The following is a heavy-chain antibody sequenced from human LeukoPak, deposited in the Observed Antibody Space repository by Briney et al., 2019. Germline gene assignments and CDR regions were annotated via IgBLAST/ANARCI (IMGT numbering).Heavy chain of an antibody. Sequence: PSQTLSLTCTVSGGSISSGSYYWSWIRQPPGKGLEWIGEINHSGSTNYNPSLKSRVTISVDTSKNQFSLKLSSVTAADTAVYYCAREYYDTLTGSGTWFDPWGQGTLVTVSS. CDR1: GGSISSGSYY. CDR3: AREYYDTLTGSGTWFDP. D-gene: IGHD3-9*01. J-gene: IGHJ5*02. CDR2: INHSGST. V-gene: IGHV4-39*07.